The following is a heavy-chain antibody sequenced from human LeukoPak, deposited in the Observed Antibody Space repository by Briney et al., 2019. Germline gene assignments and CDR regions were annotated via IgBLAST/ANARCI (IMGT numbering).Heavy chain of an antibody. CDR3: ARGYDSSGYDYFDY. V-gene: IGHV1-18*01. Sequence: ASVKVPCKASGYTSTSYGISWVRQAPGQGLEWMGWISAYNGNTNYALKLQGRVTMTTDTSTSTAYMELRSLRPDDTAVYYCARGYDSSGYDYFDYWGQGTLVTVSS. CDR1: GYTSTSYG. CDR2: ISAYNGNT. D-gene: IGHD3-22*01. J-gene: IGHJ4*02.